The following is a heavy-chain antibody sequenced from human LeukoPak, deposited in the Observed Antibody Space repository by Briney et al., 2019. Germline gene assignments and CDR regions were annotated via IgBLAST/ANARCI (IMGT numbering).Heavy chain of an antibody. CDR1: GGSISSYY. J-gene: IGHJ4*02. V-gene: IGHV4-59*08. CDR2: IYYSGST. CDR3: ARQLARHFDY. Sequence: SETLSLTCTVSGGSISSYYWSWIRQPPGKGLEWIGYIYYSGSTNYNPSLKSRVTISVDTSKNQFSLKLSSVTAADTAVYYCARQLARHFDYWGQGTLVTVSS.